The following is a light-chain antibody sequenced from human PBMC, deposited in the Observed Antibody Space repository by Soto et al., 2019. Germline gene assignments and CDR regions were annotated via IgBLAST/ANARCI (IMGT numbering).Light chain of an antibody. CDR3: QQYNEWPSWT. J-gene: IGKJ1*01. Sequence: EIVLTQSPATLSLSPGERATLSCRASQSITSNLAWYQQKPGQAPRLLIYAASTRATGIPARFSGSGSGTEFTLTISSLQSEDFAVYYCQQYNEWPSWTLGQGTKVDI. V-gene: IGKV3-15*01. CDR2: AAS. CDR1: QSITSN.